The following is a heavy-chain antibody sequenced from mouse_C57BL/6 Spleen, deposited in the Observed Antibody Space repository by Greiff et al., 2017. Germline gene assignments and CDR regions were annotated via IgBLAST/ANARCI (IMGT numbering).Heavy chain of an antibody. CDR3: AIWKDCASFAY. V-gene: IGHV1-74*01. CDR2: IHPTNSDT. J-gene: IGHJ3*01. Sequence: QVQLQQPGAELVKPGASVKVSCKASGYTFTSYWMHWVKQRPGQGLEWIGKIHPTNSDTNYNQKFKGKATLTVDNSSSTAYMTLSSLTSEVSAVYFWAIWKDCASFAYWGQGTLVTVSA. CDR1: GYTFTSYW.